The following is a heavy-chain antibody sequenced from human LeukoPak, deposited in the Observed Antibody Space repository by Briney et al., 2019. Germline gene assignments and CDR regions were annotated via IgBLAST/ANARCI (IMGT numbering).Heavy chain of an antibody. CDR1: GFTFSSFG. V-gene: IGHV3-21*01. CDR3: ASENKRGYSYGSPTDAFDI. J-gene: IGHJ3*02. D-gene: IGHD5-18*01. CDR2: ISSGGAST. Sequence: PGGSLRLSCAASGFTFSSFGMNWVRQTPWKGLEWVSSISSGGASTYYADSVKGRFTISRDNAKKSLFLDMNSLRAEDTAVYYCASENKRGYSYGSPTDAFDIWGQGTMVTVSS.